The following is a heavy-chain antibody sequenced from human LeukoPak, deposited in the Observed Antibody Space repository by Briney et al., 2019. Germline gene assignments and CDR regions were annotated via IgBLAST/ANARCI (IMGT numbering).Heavy chain of an antibody. V-gene: IGHV4-59*01. CDR3: ARDDGASGFDY. CDR1: GGSISGYY. D-gene: IGHD6-25*01. J-gene: IGHJ4*02. Sequence: PSETLSLTCTVSGGSISGYYWSWIRQPPGQGLEFVGYIHYTGNTNYNPSLNSRVTISVDTSKNQFSLKLSSVTAADTAVYYCARDDGASGFDYWGQGTLVTASS. CDR2: IHYTGNT.